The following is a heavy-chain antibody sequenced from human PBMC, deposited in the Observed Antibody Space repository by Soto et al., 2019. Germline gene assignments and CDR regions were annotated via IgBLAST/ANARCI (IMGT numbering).Heavy chain of an antibody. V-gene: IGHV1-46*01. CDR3: AVGVYYYDSSGYPIFDI. D-gene: IGHD3-22*01. J-gene: IGHJ3*02. CDR1: GYTFTSYY. Sequence: ASVKVSCKASGYTFTSYYMHWVRQAPGQGLEWMGIINPSGGSTSYAQKFQGRVTMTRNTSISTAYMELSSLRSEDTAVYYCAVGVYYYDSSGYPIFDIWGQGTMVTVSS. CDR2: INPSGGST.